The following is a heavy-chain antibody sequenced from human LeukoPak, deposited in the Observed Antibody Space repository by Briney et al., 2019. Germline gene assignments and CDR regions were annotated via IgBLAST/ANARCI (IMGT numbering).Heavy chain of an antibody. D-gene: IGHD3-16*02. CDR3: ARSAISFGGVIALNWFDP. CDR2: IYYSGST. CDR1: GGSISSSSYY. J-gene: IGHJ5*02. V-gene: IGHV4-39*07. Sequence: PSETLSLTCTVSGGSISSSSYYWGWIRQPPGKGLEWIGSIYYSGSTYYNPSLKSRVTISVDTSKNQFSLKLSSVTAADTAVYYCARSAISFGGVIALNWFDPWGQGTLVTVSS.